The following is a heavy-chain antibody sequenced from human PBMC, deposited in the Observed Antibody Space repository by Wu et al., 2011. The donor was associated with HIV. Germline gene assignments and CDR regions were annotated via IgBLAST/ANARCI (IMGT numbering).Heavy chain of an antibody. V-gene: IGHV1-18*01. CDR2: ISAYNGNT. J-gene: IGHJ6*03. D-gene: IGHD6-19*01. CDR3: ALAVAGTSRIHYYYYYMDV. CDR1: DYTFTSYG. Sequence: QVQLVQSGAEVKKPGASVKVSCKASDYTFTSYGINWVRQAPGQGLEWMGWISAYNGNTNYAQKLQGRVTMTTDTSTSTAYMELRSLRSDDTAVYYCALAVAGTSRIHYYYYYMDVWGKGTTVTVSS.